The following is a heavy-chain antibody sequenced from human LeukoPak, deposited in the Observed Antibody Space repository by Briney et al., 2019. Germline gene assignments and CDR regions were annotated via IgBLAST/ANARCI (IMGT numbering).Heavy chain of an antibody. Sequence: GGSLRLSCAASGFTFSAYWMSWVRQAPGKGLNWVANIKQDGSEKYYMDSVKGRFTISRDNAKNSLYLQMNSLRAEDTAVYYCARDSVLRYFDWLYYYGMDVWGQGTTVTVSS. V-gene: IGHV3-7*04. J-gene: IGHJ6*02. CDR3: ARDSVLRYFDWLYYYGMDV. D-gene: IGHD3-9*01. CDR2: IKQDGSEK. CDR1: GFTFSAYW.